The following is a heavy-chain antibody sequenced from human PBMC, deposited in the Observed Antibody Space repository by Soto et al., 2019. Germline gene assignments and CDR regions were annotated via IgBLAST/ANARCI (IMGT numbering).Heavy chain of an antibody. D-gene: IGHD2-15*01. CDR3: ARQDCSGGSCYSSRHYYYGMDV. J-gene: IGHJ6*02. CDR2: IYPADSDI. CDR1: GYSFTSYW. V-gene: IGHV5-51*01. Sequence: PGESLKISCKGSGYSFTSYWIGWVRQVPGRGLEWMGIIYPADSDIRHSPSFQGQVTISVDKSLSTAYLRWSSLKASDTAMYYCARQDCSGGSCYSSRHYYYGMDVWGQGTTVTVSS.